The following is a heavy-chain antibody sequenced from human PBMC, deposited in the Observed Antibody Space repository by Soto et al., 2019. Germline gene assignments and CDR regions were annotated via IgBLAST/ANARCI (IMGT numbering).Heavy chain of an antibody. D-gene: IGHD2-2*01. J-gene: IGHJ4*02. V-gene: IGHV4-34*01. CDR3: ARGRVVVVPAAPFDY. Sequence: SETLSLTCAVYGGSFSGYYWSWIRQPPGKGLEWIGEINHSGSTNYNPSLKSRVTISVDTSKNQFSLKLSSVTAADTAVYYCARGRVVVVPAAPFDYWGQGTLVTVSS. CDR2: INHSGST. CDR1: GGSFSGYY.